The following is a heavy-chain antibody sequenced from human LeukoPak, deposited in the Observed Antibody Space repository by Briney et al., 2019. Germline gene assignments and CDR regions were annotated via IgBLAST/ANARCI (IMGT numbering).Heavy chain of an antibody. D-gene: IGHD4-17*01. V-gene: IGHV2-5*02. Sequence: ESGPTLVNPTQTLTLTCTFSGFSLSTRGVGVGWIRQPPGKALEWLALIYWDDDKRYSPSLKSRLTITKDTSKNQVVLTMTNMDPVDTATYYCAHSTRWDYGDYVAFDYWGQGTLVTVSS. CDR3: AHSTRWDYGDYVAFDY. CDR2: IYWDDDK. CDR1: GFSLSTRGVG. J-gene: IGHJ4*02.